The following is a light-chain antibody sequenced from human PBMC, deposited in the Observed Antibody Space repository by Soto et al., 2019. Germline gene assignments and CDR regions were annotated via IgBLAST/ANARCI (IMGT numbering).Light chain of an antibody. J-gene: IGKJ5*01. V-gene: IGKV2-30*01. CDR3: MQGTHWYT. CDR1: QSVVYSDGNTY. CDR2: KVS. Sequence: DVVRTQSPLSLPVTLGQPASVSFRSSQSVVYSDGNTYLNWIHQRPGQSPRRLIYKVSDRDSGVPDRFSGSGSGTDFTLKISRVEAEDVGVYYCMQGTHWYTFGQGTRLEIK.